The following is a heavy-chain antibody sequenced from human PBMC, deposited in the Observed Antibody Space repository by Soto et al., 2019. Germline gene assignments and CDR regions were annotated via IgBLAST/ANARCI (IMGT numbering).Heavy chain of an antibody. V-gene: IGHV3-30-3*01. CDR2: ISYDGSNK. D-gene: IGHD5-12*01. Sequence: QVQLVESGGGVVQPGRSLRLSCAASGFTFSSYAMHWVRQAPGKGLEWVAVISYDGSNKYYADSVKGRFTISRDNSKNTLYPQMNSLRAEDTAVYYCARVEGSAVATLGYYYYGMDVWGQGTTVTVSS. J-gene: IGHJ6*02. CDR3: ARVEGSAVATLGYYYYGMDV. CDR1: GFTFSSYA.